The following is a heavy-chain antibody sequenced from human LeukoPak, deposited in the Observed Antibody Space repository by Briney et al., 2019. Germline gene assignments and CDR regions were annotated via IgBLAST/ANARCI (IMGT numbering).Heavy chain of an antibody. CDR2: IYYSGSI. CDR1: GGSVSSGTYY. CDR3: ARENPSGYYNRPIDY. J-gene: IGHJ4*02. V-gene: IGHV4-61*01. D-gene: IGHD3-22*01. Sequence: SETLSLTCTVSGGSVSSGTYYWSWIRQPPGKGLEWIGDIYYSGSIRYNPSLKSRVTMSVDTSKNQFSLKLSSVTAADTAIYYCARENPSGYYNRPIDYWGQGTLVTVSS.